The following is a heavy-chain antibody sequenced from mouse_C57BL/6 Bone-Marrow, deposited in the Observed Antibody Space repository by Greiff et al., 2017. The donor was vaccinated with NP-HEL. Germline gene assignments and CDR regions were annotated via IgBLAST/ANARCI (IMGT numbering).Heavy chain of an antibody. J-gene: IGHJ2*01. CDR2: INPSSGYT. CDR3: ARSSYGYDVYFDY. CDR1: GYTFTSYW. V-gene: IGHV1-7*01. Sequence: QVQLQQSGAELAKPGASVKLSCKASGYTFTSYWMHWVKQRPGQGLEWIGYINPSSGYTKYNQKFKDKATLTADKSSSTAYMQLSSLTYEDSAVYYCARSSYGYDVYFDYWGQGTTLTVSS. D-gene: IGHD2-2*01.